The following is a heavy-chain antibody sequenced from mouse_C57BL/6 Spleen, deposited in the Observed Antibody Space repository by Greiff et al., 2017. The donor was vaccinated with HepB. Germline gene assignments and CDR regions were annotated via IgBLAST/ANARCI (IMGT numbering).Heavy chain of an antibody. V-gene: IGHV6-3*01. Sequence: EVNLVESGGGLVQPGGSMKLSCVASGFTFSNYWMNWVRQSPEKGLEWVAQIRLKSDNYATHYAESVKGRFTISRDDSKSSVYLQMNNLRAEDTGIYYCTDGSSSLYAMDYWGQGTSVTVSS. CDR2: IRLKSDNYAT. CDR3: TDGSSSLYAMDY. J-gene: IGHJ4*01. CDR1: GFTFSNYW. D-gene: IGHD1-1*01.